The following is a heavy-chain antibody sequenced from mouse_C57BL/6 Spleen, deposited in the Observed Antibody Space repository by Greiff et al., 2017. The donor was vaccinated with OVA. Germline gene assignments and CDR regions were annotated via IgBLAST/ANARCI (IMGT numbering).Heavy chain of an antibody. J-gene: IGHJ1*03. CDR3: SSGYFDV. CDR1: GYTFTSYW. CDR2: IDPSDSYN. V-gene: IGHV1-69*01. Sequence: VQLQQPGAELVMPGASVKLSCKASGYTFTSYWMHWVKQRPGQGLEWIGEIDPSDSYNNYNQKFKGKSTLTVYKSSSTAYMQLSSLPSADSAVYYCSSGYFDVWGTGTPVTVSS.